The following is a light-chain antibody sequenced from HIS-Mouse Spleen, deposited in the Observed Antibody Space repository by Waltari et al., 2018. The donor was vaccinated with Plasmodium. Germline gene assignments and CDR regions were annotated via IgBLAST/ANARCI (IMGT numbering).Light chain of an antibody. Sequence: AIRMTQSPSSLPASTGDRVHITCRASQGISSYRAWYQQKPGKAPKLLIYAASTLQSGVPSRFSGSGSGTDFTLTISCLQSEDFATYYCQQYYSYPLTFGGGTKVEIK. CDR1: QGISSY. V-gene: IGKV1-8*01. J-gene: IGKJ4*01. CDR3: QQYYSYPLT. CDR2: AAS.